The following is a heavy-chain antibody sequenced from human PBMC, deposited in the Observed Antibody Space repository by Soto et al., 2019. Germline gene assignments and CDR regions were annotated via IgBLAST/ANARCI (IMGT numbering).Heavy chain of an antibody. Sequence: SETLSLTCTVSGGSVGSGSYYWSWIRQPPGKGLEWIGYIYYSGSTNYNPSLKSRVTISVDTSKNQFSLKLSSVTAADTAVYYCARGLWYSSSSEFYYGMDVWGQGTTVTASS. J-gene: IGHJ6*02. CDR3: ARGLWYSSSSEFYYGMDV. D-gene: IGHD6-6*01. V-gene: IGHV4-61*01. CDR2: IYYSGST. CDR1: GGSVGSGSYY.